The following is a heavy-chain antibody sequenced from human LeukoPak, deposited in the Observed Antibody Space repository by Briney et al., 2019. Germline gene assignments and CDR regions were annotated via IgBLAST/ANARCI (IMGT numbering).Heavy chain of an antibody. CDR2: ISYDGSNK. Sequence: GGSLRLSCAASGFTFSSYGMHWVRQAPGKGLEWVAVISYDGSNKYYADSVKGRFTISRDNSKNTLYLQMNSLRAEDTAVYYCAREKPRYFDWLVYYYYGMDVWGQGTTVTVSS. V-gene: IGHV3-30*19. D-gene: IGHD3-9*01. CDR1: GFTFSSYG. CDR3: AREKPRYFDWLVYYYYGMDV. J-gene: IGHJ6*02.